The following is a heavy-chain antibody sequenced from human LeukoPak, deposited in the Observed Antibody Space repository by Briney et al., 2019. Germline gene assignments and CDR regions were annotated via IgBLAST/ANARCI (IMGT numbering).Heavy chain of an antibody. Sequence: PGGSLRLSCAASGFTFSSYAMSWVRQAPGKGLEWVSDITGSGGSTYSADSERGRFTTSRDNSKNTLYLQMNSLRAEDTAVYYCAKWAVSGRVFDYWGQGTLVTVFS. D-gene: IGHD6-19*01. CDR2: ITGSGGST. V-gene: IGHV3-23*01. J-gene: IGHJ4*02. CDR3: AKWAVSGRVFDY. CDR1: GFTFSSYA.